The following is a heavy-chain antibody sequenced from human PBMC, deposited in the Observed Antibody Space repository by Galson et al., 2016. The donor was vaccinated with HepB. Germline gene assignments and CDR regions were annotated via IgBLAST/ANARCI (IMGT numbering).Heavy chain of an antibody. CDR1: GFTFSDYY. CDR2: ISSRGGSAI. D-gene: IGHD3-10*01. J-gene: IGHJ4*02. V-gene: IGHV3-11*01. Sequence: SLRLSCAASGFTFSDYYMTWIRQAPGKGLEWVSSISSRGGSAIHYADSVKGRFTISRDNAKNSLFLQMNSPRAEDTAVYYCAKEHYFGSGSYFDNWGQGTLVTVSS. CDR3: AKEHYFGSGSYFDN.